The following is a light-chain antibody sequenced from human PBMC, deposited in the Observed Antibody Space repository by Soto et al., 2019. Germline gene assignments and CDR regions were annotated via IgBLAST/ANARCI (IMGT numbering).Light chain of an antibody. Sequence: DIQMTQSPSTLSASVGDRVTITCRSSQSISSWLAWYQQKPRKAPKLLIYDASSLESGVPSSFSGSGSGTEFSGTISSLAPDGFATYYYQQYNSYSLTFGGGTKVEVK. J-gene: IGKJ4*01. CDR1: QSISSW. CDR3: QQYNSYSLT. V-gene: IGKV1-5*01. CDR2: DAS.